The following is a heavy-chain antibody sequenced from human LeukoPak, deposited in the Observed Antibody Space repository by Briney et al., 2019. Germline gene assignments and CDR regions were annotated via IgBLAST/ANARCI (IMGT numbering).Heavy chain of an antibody. V-gene: IGHV3-7*01. D-gene: IGHD2-15*01. CDR3: ARARGYYGTFDY. J-gene: IGHJ4*02. Sequence: GGSLRLSCAASGFTFSSYWMSWVRQGPGRGLEWVANIKQDGSEKYYVDSVKGRFTISRDNAKNSLYLQMNNLRADDTAVNYCARARGYYGTFDYWGQGTLVTVSS. CDR1: GFTFSSYW. CDR2: IKQDGSEK.